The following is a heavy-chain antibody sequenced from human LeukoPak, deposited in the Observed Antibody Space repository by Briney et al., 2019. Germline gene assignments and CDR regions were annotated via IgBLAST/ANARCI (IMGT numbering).Heavy chain of an antibody. V-gene: IGHV3-23*01. CDR1: GFTFSSYA. CDR3: AREDCSGGSCYYYFDY. CDR2: ISGSGGST. J-gene: IGHJ4*02. Sequence: GGSLRLSCAASGFTFSSYAMSWVRQAPGKGLEWVSGISGSGGSTYYADSVKGRFTISRDKSKNTLYLQMNSLRAEDTALYYCAREDCSGGSCYYYFDYWGQGTLVTVSS. D-gene: IGHD2-15*01.